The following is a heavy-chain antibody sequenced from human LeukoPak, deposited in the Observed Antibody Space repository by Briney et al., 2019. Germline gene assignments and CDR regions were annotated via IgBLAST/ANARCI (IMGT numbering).Heavy chain of an antibody. V-gene: IGHV4-38-2*01. CDR1: GYSISSGYY. D-gene: IGHD2-15*01. J-gene: IGHJ6*02. CDR2: IYHSGST. Sequence: SETLSLTCAVSGYSISSGYYWGWIRQPPGKGLEWIGSIYHSGSTYYNPSLKSRVTISVDTSKNQFSLKLSSVTAADTAVYYCARWFHCSGGSCNSSPPRTVTYGMDVWGQGTTVTVSS. CDR3: ARWFHCSGGSCNSSPPRTVTYGMDV.